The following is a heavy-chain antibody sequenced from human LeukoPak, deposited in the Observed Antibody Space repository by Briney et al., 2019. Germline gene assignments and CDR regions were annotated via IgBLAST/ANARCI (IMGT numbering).Heavy chain of an antibody. CDR3: ARGILVETGAFDI. V-gene: IGHV1-8*03. J-gene: IGHJ3*02. D-gene: IGHD2-21*02. CDR2: MNPNSGNT. CDR1: GYTFTSYD. Sequence: ASVKVSCKASGYTFTSYDINWVRQATGQGLEWMGWMNPNSGNTGYAQKFQGRVTITRNTSISTAYMELSSLRSEDTAVYYCARGILVETGAFDIWGQGTMVTVSS.